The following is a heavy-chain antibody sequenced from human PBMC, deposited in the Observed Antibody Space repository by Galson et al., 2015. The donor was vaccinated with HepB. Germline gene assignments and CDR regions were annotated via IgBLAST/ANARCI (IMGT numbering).Heavy chain of an antibody. V-gene: IGHV3-30*03. CDR3: ARGTDFTVGDRTGIFGVAFHDY. D-gene: IGHD3-3*01. J-gene: IGHJ4*02. CDR2: ISYDGSNK. CDR1: GFTFSSYG. Sequence: SLRLSCAASGFTFSSYGMHWVRQAPGKGLEWVAVISYDGSNKYYADSVKGRFTISRDNSKNTLYLQMNSLRAEDTAVYYCARGTDFTVGDRTGIFGVAFHDYWGQGTLVTVSS.